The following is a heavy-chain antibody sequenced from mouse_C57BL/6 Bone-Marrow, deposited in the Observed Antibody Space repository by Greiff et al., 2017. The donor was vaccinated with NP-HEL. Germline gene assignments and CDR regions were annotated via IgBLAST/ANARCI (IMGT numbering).Heavy chain of an antibody. CDR2: LDPSDSYT. D-gene: IGHD1-1*01. J-gene: IGHJ1*03. CDR1: GYTFTSYW. V-gene: IGHV1-69*01. Sequence: QVQLKQPGAELVMPGASVKLSCKASGYTFTSYWMHWVKQRPGQGLEWIGELDPSDSYTNYNQKFKGKSTLTVDKSSSTAYMQLSSLTSEDSAVYYCARRDYYGSSHWYFDVWGTGTTVTVSS. CDR3: ARRDYYGSSHWYFDV.